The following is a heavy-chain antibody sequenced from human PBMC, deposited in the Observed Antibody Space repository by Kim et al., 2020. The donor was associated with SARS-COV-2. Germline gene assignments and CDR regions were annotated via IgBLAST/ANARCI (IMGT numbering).Heavy chain of an antibody. J-gene: IGHJ6*02. V-gene: IGHV1-8*01. D-gene: IGHD3-10*01. CDR3: ARLGFGELYYYYGMDV. CDR2: MNPNSGNT. Sequence: ASVKVSCKASGYTFTSYNINWVRQATGQGLEWMGWMNPNSGNTGYAQKFQGRVTMTRNTSISTAYMELSSLRSEDTAVYYCARLGFGELYYYYGMDVWGQGTTVTVSS. CDR1: GYTFTSYN.